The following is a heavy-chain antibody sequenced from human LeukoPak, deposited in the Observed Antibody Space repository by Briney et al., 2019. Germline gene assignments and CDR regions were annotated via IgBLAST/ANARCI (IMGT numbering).Heavy chain of an antibody. Sequence: SQTLSLTCNVSGRSISSYYWSWIRQPPGKGLEWIGYIYYSGSTNYYPSLKSRVTISVDTSKSQFSLKLSSVTAADTAVYYCAGNSGWLPNRVDYWGQGSLVTVSS. D-gene: IGHD6-19*01. J-gene: IGHJ4*02. V-gene: IGHV4-59*01. CDR3: AGNSGWLPNRVDY. CDR1: GRSISSYY. CDR2: IYYSGST.